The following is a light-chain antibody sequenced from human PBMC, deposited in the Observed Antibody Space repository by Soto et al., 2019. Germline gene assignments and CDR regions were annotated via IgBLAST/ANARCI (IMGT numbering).Light chain of an antibody. V-gene: IGKV1-9*01. CDR2: TAS. CDR1: QDIYSY. J-gene: IGKJ3*01. CDR3: QQLNTYPTFA. Sequence: DIQLTQSPSFLSASVGDRVTITCRASQDIYSYLAWYQQKPGKAPKLLIYTASTLHSGVTSRFSGSGSGTEFTLTISSLQPEDFATYYCQQLNTYPTFAFGPGTKVDIK.